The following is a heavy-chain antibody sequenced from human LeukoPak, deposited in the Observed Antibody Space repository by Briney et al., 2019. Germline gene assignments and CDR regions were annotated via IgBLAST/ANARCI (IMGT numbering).Heavy chain of an antibody. J-gene: IGHJ3*02. CDR3: VRNPGPRTCDI. D-gene: IGHD1-14*01. CDR1: GFTFSNYW. V-gene: IGHV3-7*01. CDR2: IKQDGNEK. Sequence: PGGSLRLSCAASGFTFSNYWMSWVRQAPGKGLEWVANIKQDGNEKYYVDSVKGRFTISRDNAKKSLYLHMNSLRAEDMAVYYCVRNPGPRTCDIWGQGTMVTVSS.